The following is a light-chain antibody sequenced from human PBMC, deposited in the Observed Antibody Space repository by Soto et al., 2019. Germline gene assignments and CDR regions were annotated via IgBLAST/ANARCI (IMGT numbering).Light chain of an antibody. CDR2: DAS. CDR3: KQYNSYFT. CDR1: QSISSW. V-gene: IGKV1-5*01. J-gene: IGKJ3*01. Sequence: DIQMTQSPSTLSASVGDRVTITCRASQSISSWLAWYQQKPGKAPKLLIYDASSLESGVPSRFSGSGSGTEFTLTISSLQPDDFATYYCKQYNSYFTFGTGTKVDI.